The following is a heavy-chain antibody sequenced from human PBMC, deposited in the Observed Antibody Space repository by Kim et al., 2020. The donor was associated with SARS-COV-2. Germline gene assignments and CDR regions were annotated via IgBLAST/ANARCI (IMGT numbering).Heavy chain of an antibody. D-gene: IGHD6-13*01. V-gene: IGHV4-39*01. J-gene: IGHJ4*02. CDR3: ARLTYSSSWYTGFDY. Sequence: PSLKSRVTISVDTSKNQFSLKLSSVTAADTAVYYCARLTYSSSWYTGFDYWGQGTLVTVSS.